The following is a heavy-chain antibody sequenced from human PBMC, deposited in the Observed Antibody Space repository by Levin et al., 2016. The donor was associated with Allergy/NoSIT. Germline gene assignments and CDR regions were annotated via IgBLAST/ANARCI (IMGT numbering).Heavy chain of an antibody. V-gene: IGHV3-30*02. CDR3: ANPRLVNGFQH. J-gene: IGHJ1*01. D-gene: IGHD2-2*01. CDR2: IWYDGSNK. Sequence: WIRQPPGKGLEWVAFIWYDGSNKYYADSVKGRFTISRDNSKNTLYLQMNSLRAEDTAVYYCANPRLVNGFQHWGQGTLVTVSS.